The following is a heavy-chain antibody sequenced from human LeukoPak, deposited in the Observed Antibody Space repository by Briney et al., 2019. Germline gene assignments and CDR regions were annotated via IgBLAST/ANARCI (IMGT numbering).Heavy chain of an antibody. CDR1: GGSLSSHY. V-gene: IGHV4-59*11. J-gene: IGHJ4*02. CDR3: ARGVYIAAAQYGY. Sequence: SETLSLTCTVSGGSLSSHYWSWIRQPPGKGLGWIGYIYYSGTTNYNPSLKSRVTISVDTSKNQFSLKLSSVTAADTAVYYCARGVYIAAAQYGYWGQGTLVTVSS. D-gene: IGHD6-13*01. CDR2: IYYSGTT.